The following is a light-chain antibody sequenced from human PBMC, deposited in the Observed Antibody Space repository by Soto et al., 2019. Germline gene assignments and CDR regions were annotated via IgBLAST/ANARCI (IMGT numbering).Light chain of an antibody. CDR3: QQYGSSPT. CDR2: GAS. V-gene: IGKV3-20*01. CDR1: QSVSSSY. J-gene: IGKJ1*01. Sequence: EIVLTQSPVTLSLSPGERATLSCRASQSVSSSYLAWYQQKPGQAPRLLIYGASSRATGIPDRFSGSGSGTDSTLTIGRLEPEDFAVYYCQQYGSSPTFGQGTKVDIK.